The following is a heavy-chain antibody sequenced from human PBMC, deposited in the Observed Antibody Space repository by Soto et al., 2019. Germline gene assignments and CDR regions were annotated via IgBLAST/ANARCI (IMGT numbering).Heavy chain of an antibody. V-gene: IGHV5-51*01. CDR3: ARQGNGGEGFDY. J-gene: IGHJ4*02. Sequence: RDAVKISCKGSAYSFTSYWIGWVRQMPGKGLEWMGDIYPGDSDTRYSPSFQGQVTISVDKSIGTAYLQWSSLKASDTAMYYCARQGNGGEGFDYWGQGTLVTVSS. CDR2: IYPGDSDT. CDR1: AYSFTSYW. D-gene: IGHD3-10*01.